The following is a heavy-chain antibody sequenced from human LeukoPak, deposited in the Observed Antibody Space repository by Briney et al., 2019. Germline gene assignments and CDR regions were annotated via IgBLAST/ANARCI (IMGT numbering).Heavy chain of an antibody. CDR3: ARAPNDFWSGALDY. J-gene: IGHJ4*02. D-gene: IGHD3-3*01. Sequence: GGSLRLSCAASGFTFDDYGMSWVRHAPGKGLEWVSGINWNGGSTGYADSVKGRFTISRDNAKNSLYLQMNSLRAEDTALYYCARAPNDFWSGALDYWGQGTLVTVSS. V-gene: IGHV3-20*04. CDR2: INWNGGST. CDR1: GFTFDDYG.